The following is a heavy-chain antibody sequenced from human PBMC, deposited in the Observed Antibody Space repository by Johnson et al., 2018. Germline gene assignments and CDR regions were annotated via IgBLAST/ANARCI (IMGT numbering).Heavy chain of an antibody. Sequence: QLVESGGGLVQRGGSLRLCCAASGFTFSRYAMSWVRQAPGKGLEWVSGLSGSGGSTYYAASVKGRFTISRDNSKNTLYLQMNSLRAEDTAVYYCARFVVVPAAISDAFDIWGQGTMVTVSS. V-gene: IGHV3-23*04. CDR3: ARFVVVPAAISDAFDI. CDR2: LSGSGGST. CDR1: GFTFSRYA. D-gene: IGHD2-2*01. J-gene: IGHJ3*02.